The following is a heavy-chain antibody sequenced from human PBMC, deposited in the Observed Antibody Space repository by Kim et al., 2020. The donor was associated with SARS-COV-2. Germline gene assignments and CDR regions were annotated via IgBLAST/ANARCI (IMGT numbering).Heavy chain of an antibody. V-gene: IGHV3-9*01. D-gene: IGHD2-15*01. J-gene: IGHJ3*02. Sequence: DSVKGRFTISRDNDKNSLYLQMNSLRAEDTALYYCAKGAVAATRRGAFDIWGQGTMVTVSS. CDR3: AKGAVAATRRGAFDI.